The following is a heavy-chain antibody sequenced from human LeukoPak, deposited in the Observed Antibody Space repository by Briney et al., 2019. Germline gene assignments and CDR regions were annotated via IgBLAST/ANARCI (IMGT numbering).Heavy chain of an antibody. J-gene: IGHJ5*01. CDR2: INHSGRT. D-gene: IGHD2-15*01. V-gene: IGHV4-34*01. CDR1: GGSFSGYY. Sequence: SETLSLTCGVYGGSFSGYYWSWIRQPPGKGLEWIGEINHSGRTNYNRSLESRVTVSVDTSKNQFSLKMKSVTAADTAIYYCARGRGVVVLDATWFDSWGQGTLVTVSS. CDR3: ARGRGVVVLDATWFDS.